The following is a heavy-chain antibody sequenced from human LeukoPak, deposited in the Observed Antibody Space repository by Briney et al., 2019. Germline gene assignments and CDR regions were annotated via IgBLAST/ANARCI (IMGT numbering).Heavy chain of an antibody. V-gene: IGHV5-51*01. J-gene: IGHJ3*02. CDR3: ASRDCSGGSCYSDAFDI. CDR2: IYPGDSDT. Sequence: GESLKISCKGSGYSFTTYWIGWVRQMPGKGLEWMGIIYPGDSDTRYSPSFQGQVTISADKSISTAYLQWSSLKASDTAMYYCASRDCSGGSCYSDAFDIWGQGTMVTVSS. D-gene: IGHD2-15*01. CDR1: GYSFTTYW.